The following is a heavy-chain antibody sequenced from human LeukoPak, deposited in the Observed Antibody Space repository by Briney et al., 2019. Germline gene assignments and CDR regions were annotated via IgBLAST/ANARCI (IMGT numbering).Heavy chain of an antibody. CDR3: ARVGSSPPYFDY. V-gene: IGHV4-34*01. J-gene: IGHJ4*02. CDR1: GGSFSGYY. Sequence: SETLSLTCAVYGGSFSGYYWSWIRQPPGKGLEWIGEISHSGGTNYNPSLKSRVTISVDTSKNQFSLKLSSVTAADTAVYYCARVGSSPPYFDYWGQGTLVTVSS. D-gene: IGHD6-6*01. CDR2: ISHSGGT.